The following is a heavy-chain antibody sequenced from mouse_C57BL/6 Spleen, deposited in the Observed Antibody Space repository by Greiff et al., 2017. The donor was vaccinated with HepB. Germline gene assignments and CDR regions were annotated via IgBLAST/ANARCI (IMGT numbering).Heavy chain of an antibody. CDR3: AKIHHDCGSSYWYFDV. CDR2: IDPANGNT. V-gene: IGHV14-3*01. J-gene: IGHJ1*03. Sequence: VQLQQSVAELVRPGASVKLSCTASGFNIKNTYMHWVKQRPEQGLEWIGRIDPANGNTKYAPKFQGKATITADTSSNTAYLQLSSLTSEDTAIYYCAKIHHDCGSSYWYFDVWGTGTTVTVSS. D-gene: IGHD1-1*01. CDR1: GFNIKNTY.